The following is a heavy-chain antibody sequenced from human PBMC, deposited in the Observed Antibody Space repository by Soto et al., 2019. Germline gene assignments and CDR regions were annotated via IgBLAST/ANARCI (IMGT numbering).Heavy chain of an antibody. CDR1: GVIFNCDS. J-gene: IGHJ4*02. V-gene: IGHV1-69*06. D-gene: IGHD1-26*01. CDR2: GLGVCGTA. CDR3: ARSSGSYSPTFFDH. Sequence: GASWKVSCRSSGVIFNCDSLRWVRQAPGQGVEWMGGGLGVCGTANYAQKFQGRATITADKSTTTAYMELRSLRSEDTAVYYCARSSGSYSPTFFDHLGQGTLVTVFS.